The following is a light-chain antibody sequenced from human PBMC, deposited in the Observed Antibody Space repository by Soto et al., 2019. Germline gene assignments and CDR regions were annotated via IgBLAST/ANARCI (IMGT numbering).Light chain of an antibody. Sequence: QSVLTQPRSVSGSPGQSVTVSCTGTSSDVGGYNFVSWYQQHPGKAPKLMIYDVSKRPSGVSDRFSGSKSGNTASLTISVLQAEDEAVYFCGSYAGTYVYVFGTGTKVTVL. J-gene: IGLJ1*01. V-gene: IGLV2-11*01. CDR1: SSDVGGYNF. CDR3: GSYAGTYVYV. CDR2: DVS.